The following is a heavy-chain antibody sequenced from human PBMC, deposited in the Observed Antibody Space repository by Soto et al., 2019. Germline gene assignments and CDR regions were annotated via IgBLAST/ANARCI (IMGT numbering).Heavy chain of an antibody. Sequence: SETLSLTCTVSGGSISSYYWSWIRQPPGKGLEWIGYIYYSGSTNYNPSLKSRVTISVDTSKNQFSLKLSSVTAADTAVYYCATSRNTAMVLGYYYYGMDVWGQGTTVTVSS. CDR3: ATSRNTAMVLGYYYYGMDV. CDR1: GGSISSYY. J-gene: IGHJ6*02. CDR2: IYYSGST. D-gene: IGHD5-18*01. V-gene: IGHV4-59*01.